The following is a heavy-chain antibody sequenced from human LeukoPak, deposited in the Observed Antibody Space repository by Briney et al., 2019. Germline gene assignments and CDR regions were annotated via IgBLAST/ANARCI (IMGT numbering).Heavy chain of an antibody. J-gene: IGHJ4*02. CDR3: AKWGDYDVLTGYYVSDY. D-gene: IGHD3-9*01. CDR2: ITGSGGNT. CDR1: GFTFGNYA. V-gene: IGHV3-23*01. Sequence: GGFLRLSCAASGFTFGNYAMSWVRQAPGKGLEWVSAITGSGGNTYYADSVKGRFTISRDNSKNTVFLQMNSLRAEDTAVYYCAKWGDYDVLTGYYVSDYWGQGTLVTVSS.